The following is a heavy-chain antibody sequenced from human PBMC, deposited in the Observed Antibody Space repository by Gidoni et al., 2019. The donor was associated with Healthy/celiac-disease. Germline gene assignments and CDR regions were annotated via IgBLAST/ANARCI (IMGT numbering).Heavy chain of an antibody. CDR2: INHSGSH. V-gene: IGHV4-34*01. D-gene: IGHD4-4*01. Sequence: QVQLQQWGAGLVKPSETLSLTCAVYGGSFSGYYWSWIRQPPGKGLEWIGEINHSGSHHYNPSLKSRVTISVDTSKNKFSLKLSSVTAADTAVYYCSRSQFYSNYPFDYWGQGTLVTVSS. J-gene: IGHJ4*02. CDR1: GGSFSGYY. CDR3: SRSQFYSNYPFDY.